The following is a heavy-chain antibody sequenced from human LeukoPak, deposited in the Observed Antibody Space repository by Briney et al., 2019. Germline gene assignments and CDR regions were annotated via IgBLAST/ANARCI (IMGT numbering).Heavy chain of an antibody. Sequence: PSETLSLTCAVYGGSFSCYYWRWIRQPPGKGLERIGEIKHSGSTNYNQALKSRVTISVDTSKNQFYMHVSSVTAAVTAVYYCARGLWDIVVVPAAMRVGHWFAPCGQGTLLTVSS. D-gene: IGHD2-2*01. CDR2: IKHSGST. V-gene: IGHV4-34*01. CDR1: GGSFSCYY. J-gene: IGHJ5*02. CDR3: ARGLWDIVVVPAAMRVGHWFAP.